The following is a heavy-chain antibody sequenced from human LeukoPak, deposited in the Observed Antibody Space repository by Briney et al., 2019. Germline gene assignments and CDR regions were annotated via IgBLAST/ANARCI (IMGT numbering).Heavy chain of an antibody. D-gene: IGHD1-26*01. CDR1: GSSISSYY. Sequence: KPSETLSLTCTVSGSSISSYYWSWIRQPPGKGLEWIGYIYYSGSTNYNPSLKSRVTISVDTSKNQFSLKLSSVTAADTAVYYCARQGWELLRPYFDYWGQGTLVTVSS. CDR3: ARQGWELLRPYFDY. CDR2: IYYSGST. J-gene: IGHJ4*02. V-gene: IGHV4-59*08.